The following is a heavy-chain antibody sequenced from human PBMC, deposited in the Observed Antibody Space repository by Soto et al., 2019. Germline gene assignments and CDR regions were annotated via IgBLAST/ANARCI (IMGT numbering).Heavy chain of an antibody. CDR3: ARGFIVGVTAHYYYGMDV. CDR2: IIPIFGTA. Sequence: ASVKVSCKASGGTFSSYAISWVRQAPGQGLEWMGGIIPIFGTANYAQKFQGRVTITADESTSTAYMELSSLRSEDTAVYYCARGFIVGVTAHYYYGMDVWGQGTTVTVSS. J-gene: IGHJ6*02. CDR1: GGTFSSYA. D-gene: IGHD2-21*02. V-gene: IGHV1-69*13.